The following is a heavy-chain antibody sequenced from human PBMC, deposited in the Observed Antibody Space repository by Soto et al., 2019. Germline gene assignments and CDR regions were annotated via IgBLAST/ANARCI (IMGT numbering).Heavy chain of an antibody. CDR2: IYHGDSGT. CDR3: AASIFYYGMDV. CDR1: GYTFINYW. Sequence: GESLKISCKGFGYTFINYWIGWVRQMPGKGPEWMGIIYHGDSGTKYNPSFQGQVTISADKSITTTYLQWSSLKASDTAIYYCAASIFYYGMDVWGQGTTVTASS. V-gene: IGHV5-51*01. J-gene: IGHJ6*02.